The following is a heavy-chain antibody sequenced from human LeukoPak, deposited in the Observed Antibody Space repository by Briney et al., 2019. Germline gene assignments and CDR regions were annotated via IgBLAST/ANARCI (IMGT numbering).Heavy chain of an antibody. Sequence: GGSLRLSCAASGFTFYDYAMHWVRQAPGKGLVWVSLISGDGYSTSYADSIKGRFTISRDNSRNSLYLKMNSLRFEDTALYYCAKDIRGRGYAAFWGQGTLVIVSS. J-gene: IGHJ4*02. CDR1: GFTFYDYA. V-gene: IGHV3-43*02. D-gene: IGHD3-22*01. CDR3: AKDIRGRGYAAF. CDR2: ISGDGYST.